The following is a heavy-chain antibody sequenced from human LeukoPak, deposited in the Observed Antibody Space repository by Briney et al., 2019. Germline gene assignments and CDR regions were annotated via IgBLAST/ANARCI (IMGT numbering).Heavy chain of an antibody. CDR1: GASIRSSSW. CDR3: ATGYCSGGSCYSNAFDI. V-gene: IGHV4-4*02. J-gene: IGHJ3*02. D-gene: IGHD2-15*01. Sequence: SETLSLTCAVSGASIRSSSWWSWVRQPPGKGLEWIGEIYYSGTTNYNPSLKSRVTISVDTSKSQFSLKLSSVTAADTAVYYCATGYCSGGSCYSNAFDIWGQGTMVTVSS. CDR2: IYYSGTT.